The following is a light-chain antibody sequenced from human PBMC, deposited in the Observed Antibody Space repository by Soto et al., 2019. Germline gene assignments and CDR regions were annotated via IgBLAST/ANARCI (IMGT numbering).Light chain of an antibody. Sequence: DIQMTQSPSTLSASVGDRVTITCRASQTIGDWLAWYQQKPGKAPKLLIYKTSTLESGVASRFSGSGSGSQFTLTYSSLQPDDFATYYCQQLHSVPYTFGQGTKLEI. CDR3: QQLHSVPYT. CDR2: KTS. J-gene: IGKJ2*01. V-gene: IGKV1-5*03. CDR1: QTIGDW.